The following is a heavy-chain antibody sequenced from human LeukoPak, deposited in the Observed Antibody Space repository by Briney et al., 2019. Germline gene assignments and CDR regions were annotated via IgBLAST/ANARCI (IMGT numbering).Heavy chain of an antibody. V-gene: IGHV7-4-1*02. J-gene: IGHJ3*02. CDR2: INTNTGNP. D-gene: IGHD2-2*01. Sequence: PKASVKVSCKASRYTFTSYAMNWVRQAPGQGLEWMGWINTNTGNPTYAQGFTGRFVFSLDTSVSTAYLQISNLKAEDTAVYYCARVKRLPIVVVPAAIHPQDAFDIWGQGTMVTVSS. CDR3: ARVKRLPIVVVPAAIHPQDAFDI. CDR1: RYTFTSYA.